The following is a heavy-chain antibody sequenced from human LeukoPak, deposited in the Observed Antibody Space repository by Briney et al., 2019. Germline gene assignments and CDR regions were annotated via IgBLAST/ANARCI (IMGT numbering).Heavy chain of an antibody. J-gene: IGHJ4*02. CDR1: GFTFDDYA. CDR2: ISWNSGSI. Sequence: GGSLRLSCAASGFTFDDYAMHWVRQAPGKGLEWVSGISWNSGSIGYADSVKGRFTISRDNAKNSPSLQMNSLRAEDTAFYYCAKGGDYGDYFDYWGQGTLVTVSS. CDR3: AKGGDYGDYFDY. V-gene: IGHV3-9*01. D-gene: IGHD4-17*01.